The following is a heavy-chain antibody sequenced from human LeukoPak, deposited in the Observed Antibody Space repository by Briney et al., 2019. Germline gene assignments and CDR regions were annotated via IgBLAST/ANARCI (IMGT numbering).Heavy chain of an antibody. D-gene: IGHD1-26*01. Sequence: SETVSLTCTVSGHSLSRFYWSWIRHPPGKGLEWIGYIYYSGSTNYNPSLKRRVTISVDTSKNQFSLKLSSVTAADTAVYYCARDTTPGGYWGQGTLVTVSS. J-gene: IGHJ4*02. CDR1: GHSLSRFY. CDR2: IYYSGST. V-gene: IGHV4-59*13. CDR3: ARDTTPGGY.